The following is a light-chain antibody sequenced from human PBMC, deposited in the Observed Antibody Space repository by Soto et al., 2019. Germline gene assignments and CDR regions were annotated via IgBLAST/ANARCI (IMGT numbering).Light chain of an antibody. Sequence: EVVMTQSGCTLAVSPGERVTLSCRSSQSVADNLAWFQQKPGQGPRLLIYGASTRATGIPARFSGSGSETDFTLTISSLRSEDSAVYHCQQYNNWPITFGQGTRLEI. CDR1: QSVADN. J-gene: IGKJ5*01. CDR3: QQYNNWPIT. CDR2: GAS. V-gene: IGKV3-15*01.